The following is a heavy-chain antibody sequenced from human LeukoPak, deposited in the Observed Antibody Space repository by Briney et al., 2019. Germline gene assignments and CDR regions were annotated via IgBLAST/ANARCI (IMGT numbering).Heavy chain of an antibody. Sequence: SVKVSCKASGGTFSSYAISWVRQAPGQGLEWMGRIIPILGIANYAQKFQGRVTITADKSTSTAYMELSSLKSEDTAVYYCASSDYGGNSLLGYWGQGTLVTVSS. CDR1: GGTFSSYA. J-gene: IGHJ4*02. V-gene: IGHV1-69*04. CDR3: ASSDYGGNSLLGY. D-gene: IGHD4-23*01. CDR2: IIPILGIA.